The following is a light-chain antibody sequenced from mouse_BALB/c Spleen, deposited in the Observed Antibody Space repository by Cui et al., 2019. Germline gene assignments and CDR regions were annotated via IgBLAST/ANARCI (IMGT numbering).Light chain of an antibody. CDR3: VQYAQFPYT. CDR2: HGT. Sequence: DILMTQSPSSMSVSLGDKVSITCHASQGISSNIGWLQQKPGKSFKGLIYHGTNLEDGVPSRFSGSGSGADYSLTISSLESEDFADYYCVQYAQFPYTFGGGTKLEIK. CDR1: QGISSN. J-gene: IGKJ2*01. V-gene: IGKV14-100*01.